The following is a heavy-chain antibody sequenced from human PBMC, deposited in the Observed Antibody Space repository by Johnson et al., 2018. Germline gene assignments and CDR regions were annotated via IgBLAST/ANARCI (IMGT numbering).Heavy chain of an antibody. D-gene: IGHD3-3*01. CDR2: INPSGGST. Sequence: QVQLVQSGAEVKKPGASVKVSCKASGYTFTSYYMHWVRQAPGQGLEWMGIINPSGGSTSYAQKFQGRATMTRDTSTSTVYMELSSLRSEDTALYYCARDFLDAFDIWGQGTMVTVSS. V-gene: IGHV1-46*01. J-gene: IGHJ3*02. CDR3: ARDFLDAFDI. CDR1: GYTFTSYY.